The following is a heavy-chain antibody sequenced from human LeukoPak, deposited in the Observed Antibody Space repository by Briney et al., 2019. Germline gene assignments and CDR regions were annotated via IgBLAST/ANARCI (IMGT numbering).Heavy chain of an antibody. CDR2: IYYSGST. D-gene: IGHD3-22*01. CDR3: ARVRPYYYDSSGRNDAFDI. V-gene: IGHV4-61*01. Sequence: SETLSLTCTVSGGSVSSGSYYWSWIRQPPGKGLEWIGYIYYSGSTNYNPSLKSRVTISVDTSKNQFSLKLSSVTAADTAVYYCARVRPYYYDSSGRNDAFDIWGQGTMGTVSS. J-gene: IGHJ3*02. CDR1: GGSVSSGSYY.